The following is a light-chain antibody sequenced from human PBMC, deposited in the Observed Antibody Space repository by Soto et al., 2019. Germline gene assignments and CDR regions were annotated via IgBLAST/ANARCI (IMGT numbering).Light chain of an antibody. V-gene: IGLV1-44*01. Sequence: QSALTQPHSASGTPGQRVTIFCSGSSSNIGSSSVHWFQQVPGTAPKPLIYSSNQRPSGVPERFSGSKSGTSASLAISGLQSEDEADYYCAACDDSLNGHIFGTGNKV. CDR3: AACDDSLNGHI. CDR2: SSN. CDR1: SSNIGSSS. J-gene: IGLJ1*01.